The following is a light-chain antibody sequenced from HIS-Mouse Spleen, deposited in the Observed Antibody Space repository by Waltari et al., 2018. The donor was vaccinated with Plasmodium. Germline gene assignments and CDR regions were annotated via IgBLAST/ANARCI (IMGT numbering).Light chain of an antibody. V-gene: IGKV1-39*01. CDR3: QQSYSTPQLT. CDR2: AAS. Sequence: DIQMTQSPSSLSASVGDRVTITCRASQSISSYLTWYQQKPGKAPKLLIYAASSLQSGVRSRFSGSGSRTDFTLTISSLQPEDFATYYCQQSYSTPQLTFGGGTKVEIK. J-gene: IGKJ4*01. CDR1: QSISSY.